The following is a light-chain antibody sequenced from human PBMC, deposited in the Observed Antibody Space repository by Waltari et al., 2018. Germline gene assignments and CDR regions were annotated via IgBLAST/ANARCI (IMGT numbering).Light chain of an antibody. V-gene: IGKV1-33*01. Sequence: DIQMTQSQSSLSASAGDRVTITCQASQEISNYLNWYQQKPGKAPKLLIYDASHLEMGVPSRFSGSGSGTEFTFTINSLQPEDIATYYCQQYDSLPLTFGGGTKVEIK. CDR3: QQYDSLPLT. J-gene: IGKJ4*01. CDR1: QEISNY. CDR2: DAS.